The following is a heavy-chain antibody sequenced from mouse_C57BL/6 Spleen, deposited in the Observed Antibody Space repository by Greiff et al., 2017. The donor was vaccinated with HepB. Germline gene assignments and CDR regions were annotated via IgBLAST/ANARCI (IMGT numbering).Heavy chain of an antibody. CDR3: ARGYSNYEAY. CDR2: IYPRSGNT. Sequence: VQLQQSRAELARPGASVKLSCKASGYTFTSYGISWVKQRTGQGLEWIGEIYPRSGNTYYNEKFKGKATLTADKSSSTAYMELRSLTSEDSAVYFCARGYSNYEAYWGQGTLVTVSA. CDR1: GYTFTSYG. D-gene: IGHD2-5*01. J-gene: IGHJ3*01. V-gene: IGHV1-81*01.